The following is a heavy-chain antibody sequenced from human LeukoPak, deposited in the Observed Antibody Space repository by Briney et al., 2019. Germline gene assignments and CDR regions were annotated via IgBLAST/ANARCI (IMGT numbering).Heavy chain of an antibody. CDR2: MNPNSGNT. V-gene: IGHV1-8*01. CDR3: ARGVPSRLDRGYPISFHFDY. D-gene: IGHD3-22*01. Sequence: GASVKVSCKASGYIFTSYDINWVRQATGQGLEWMGWMNPNSGNTGYAQKFQGRVTMTRNTSISTAYMELSSLRSEDTAVYYCARGVPSRLDRGYPISFHFDYWGQGTLVTVSS. CDR1: GYIFTSYD. J-gene: IGHJ4*02.